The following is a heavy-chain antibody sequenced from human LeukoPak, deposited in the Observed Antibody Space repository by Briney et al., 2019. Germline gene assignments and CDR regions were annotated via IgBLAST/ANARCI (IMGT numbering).Heavy chain of an antibody. D-gene: IGHD2-2*01. CDR2: INPNSGGT. CDR3: ARDPGTYCSSTSCYLG. J-gene: IGHJ4*02. CDR1: GGTFSSYA. V-gene: IGHV1-2*02. Sequence: ASVKVSCKASGGTFSSYAISWVRQAPGQGLEWMGWINPNSGGTNYAQKFQGRVTMTRDTSISTAYMELSRLRSDDTAVYYCARDPGTYCSSTSCYLGWGQGTLVTVSS.